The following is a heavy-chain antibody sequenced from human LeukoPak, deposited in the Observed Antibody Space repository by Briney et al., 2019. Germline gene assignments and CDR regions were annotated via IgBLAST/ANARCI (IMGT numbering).Heavy chain of an antibody. CDR3: TGRGIVATHTDY. Sequence: PGGSLRLSCAASGFTFSGSAMHWARQASGKGLEWVGRIRSKANSYATAYAASVKGRFTISRDDSKNTAYLQMNSLKTEDTAVYYCTGRGIVATHTDYWGQGTLVTVSS. CDR2: IRSKANSYAT. D-gene: IGHD1-26*01. CDR1: GFTFSGSA. V-gene: IGHV3-73*01. J-gene: IGHJ4*02.